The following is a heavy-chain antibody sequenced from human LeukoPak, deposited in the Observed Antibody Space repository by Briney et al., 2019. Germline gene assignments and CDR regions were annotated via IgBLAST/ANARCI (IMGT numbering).Heavy chain of an antibody. CDR2: INHSGST. CDR3: ARGKRYYYGSGSFDY. CDR1: GGSFSGCY. D-gene: IGHD3-10*01. V-gene: IGHV4-34*01. J-gene: IGHJ4*02. Sequence: PSETLSLTCAVYGGSFSGCYWSWIRQPPGKGLEWIGEINHSGSTNYNPSLKSRVTISVDTSKNQFSLKLSSVTAADTAVYYCARGKRYYYGSGSFDYWGQGTLVTVSS.